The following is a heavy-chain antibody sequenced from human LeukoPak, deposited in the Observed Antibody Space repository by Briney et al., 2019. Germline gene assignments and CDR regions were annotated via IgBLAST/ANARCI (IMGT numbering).Heavy chain of an antibody. D-gene: IGHD4-17*01. J-gene: IGHJ4*02. CDR1: GYSFTSYW. CDR2: IYPGDSDT. CDR3: ARQIIDYGDYGDFDY. Sequence: GASLKTSCKGSGYSFTSYWIGWVRQMPGKGLEWMGIIYPGDSDTRYSPSFQGQVTISADKSISTAYLQWSSLKASDTAMYYCARQIIDYGDYGDFDYWGQGTLVTVSS. V-gene: IGHV5-51*01.